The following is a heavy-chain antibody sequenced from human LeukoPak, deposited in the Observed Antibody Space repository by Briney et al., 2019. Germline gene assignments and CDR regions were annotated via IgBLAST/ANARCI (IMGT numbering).Heavy chain of an antibody. J-gene: IGHJ4*02. Sequence: GGSLRLSCAGSGFTFNTFWMNWVRQAPGKGLEWVANINPDGSEKYLVDSVEGRFSISRDNAKNLLYLQMSGLRAEDTAVYYCMPGSGFWGQGTLVTVSS. CDR3: MPGSGF. V-gene: IGHV3-7*01. CDR1: GFTFNTFW. CDR2: INPDGSEK. D-gene: IGHD6-25*01.